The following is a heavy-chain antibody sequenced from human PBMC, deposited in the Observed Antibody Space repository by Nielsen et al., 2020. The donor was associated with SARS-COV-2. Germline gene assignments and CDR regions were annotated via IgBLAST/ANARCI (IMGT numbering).Heavy chain of an antibody. D-gene: IGHD3-22*01. V-gene: IGHV1-69*13. CDR2: IIPIFGTA. Sequence: SVKVSCKASGGTFSSYAISWVRQAPGQGLEWMGGIIPIFGTANYAQKFQGRVTITADESTSTAYMELSSLRSEDMAVYYCARVSAYYDSSGYHFDYWGQGTLVTVSS. CDR1: GGTFSSYA. J-gene: IGHJ4*02. CDR3: ARVSAYYDSSGYHFDY.